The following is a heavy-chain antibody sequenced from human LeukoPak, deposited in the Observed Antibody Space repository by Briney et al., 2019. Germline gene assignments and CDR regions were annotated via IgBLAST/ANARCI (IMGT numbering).Heavy chain of an antibody. Sequence: ASVKVSCKASAYTFTDYYVHWVRQAPGQGLEWMGRINPSSGDTNYAQNFQGRVTMTRDTSISTAYMELSRLRSDDAAVYYCATTSGYFYYWGQGTLLTVSS. CDR1: AYTFTDYY. CDR3: ATTSGYFYY. V-gene: IGHV1-2*06. D-gene: IGHD1-26*01. J-gene: IGHJ4*02. CDR2: INPSSGDT.